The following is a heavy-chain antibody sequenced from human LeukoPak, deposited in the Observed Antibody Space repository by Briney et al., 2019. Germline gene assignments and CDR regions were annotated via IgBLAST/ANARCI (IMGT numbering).Heavy chain of an antibody. CDR2: INPSGGST. Sequence: ASVKVSCKASGHTFTSYDINWVRQAPGQGLEWMGIINPSGGSTSYAQKFQGRVTMTRDTSTSTVYMELSSLRSEDTAVYYCARDRGDYVWGSYRPEPYFDYWGQGTLVTVSS. J-gene: IGHJ4*02. CDR3: ARDRGDYVWGSYRPEPYFDY. D-gene: IGHD3-16*02. CDR1: GHTFTSYD. V-gene: IGHV1-46*01.